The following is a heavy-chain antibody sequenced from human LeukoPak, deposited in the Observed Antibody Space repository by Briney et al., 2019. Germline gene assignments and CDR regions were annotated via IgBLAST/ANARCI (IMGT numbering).Heavy chain of an antibody. CDR1: GFTFTSDW. CDR3: GRDRFGCVFEM. CDR2: INQDERTK. J-gene: IGHJ3*02. Sequence: PGGSLRLSCAASGFTFTSDWMAWLRQAPGKGLEFVTNINQDERTKNYVDSVKGRFTISRDNAKSSLYLQMNSLRAEDTAVYYCGRDRFGCVFEMWGQGTMVTVSS. V-gene: IGHV3-7*01. D-gene: IGHD3-16*01.